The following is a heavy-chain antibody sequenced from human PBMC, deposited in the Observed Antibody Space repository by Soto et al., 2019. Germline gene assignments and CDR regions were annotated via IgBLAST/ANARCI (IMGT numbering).Heavy chain of an antibody. CDR3: ARGPLYYYMDV. CDR2: IYYSGST. CDR1: GGSISSYY. V-gene: IGHV4-59*01. Sequence: PSETLSLTCTVSGGSISSYYWSWSRQPPGKGLEWIGYIYYSGSTNYNPSLKSRVTISVDTSKNQFSLKLSSVTAADTAVYYCARGPLYYYMDVWGKGTTVTVSS. J-gene: IGHJ6*03.